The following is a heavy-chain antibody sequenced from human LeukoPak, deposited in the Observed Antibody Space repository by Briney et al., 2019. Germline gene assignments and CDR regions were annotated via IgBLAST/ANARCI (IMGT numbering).Heavy chain of an antibody. D-gene: IGHD2-2*01. V-gene: IGHV3-48*03. CDR2: ISSSGSTI. J-gene: IGHJ5*02. Sequence: GGSLRLSCAASGFTFSSYEMNWVRQAPGKGLEWVSYISSSGSTIYYADSVKGRFTISRDNAKNSLYLQMNSLRAEDTAVYYCARDSFVVVVPASGAGWFDPWGQGTLVTVSS. CDR3: ARDSFVVVVPASGAGWFDP. CDR1: GFTFSSYE.